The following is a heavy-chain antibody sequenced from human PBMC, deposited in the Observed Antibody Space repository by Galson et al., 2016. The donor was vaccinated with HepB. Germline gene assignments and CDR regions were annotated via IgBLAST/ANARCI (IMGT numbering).Heavy chain of an antibody. D-gene: IGHD3/OR15-3a*01. V-gene: IGHV3-13*01. CDR1: GFTFSTYD. CDR2: IGTGDDT. J-gene: IGHJ4*02. CDR3: IREGLNWEFDS. Sequence: SLRLSCAASGFTFSTYDMHWVRQVPGKGLQWVSAIGTGDDTYYPDPVKGRFIISRENDKRSLFLQMNSLKAEDTAVYYCIREGLNWEFDSWGRGTLVTVSS.